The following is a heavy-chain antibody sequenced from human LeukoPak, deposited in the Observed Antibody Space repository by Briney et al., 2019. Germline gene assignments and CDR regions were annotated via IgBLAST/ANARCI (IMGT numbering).Heavy chain of an antibody. CDR2: ISGSGGST. Sequence: PGGSLRLSCAASGFTFSSYAMSWARQAPGKGLEWVSAISGSGGSTYYADSVKGRFTISRDNAKNSLYLQMNSLRAEDTAVYYCARENGDYGDYPDYWGQGTLVTVSS. CDR1: GFTFSSYA. J-gene: IGHJ4*02. CDR3: ARENGDYGDYPDY. V-gene: IGHV3-23*01. D-gene: IGHD4-17*01.